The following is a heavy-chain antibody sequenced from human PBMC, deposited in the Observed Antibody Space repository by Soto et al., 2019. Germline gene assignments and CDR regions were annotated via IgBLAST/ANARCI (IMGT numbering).Heavy chain of an antibody. CDR3: ARGRYYDSSGPSDY. CDR2: VNHSGST. Sequence: SETLSLTCAVYGGSFSGYYWSWIRQPPGKGLEWIGEVNHSGSTNYNPSLKSRVTISVDTSKNQFSLKLSSVTAADTAVYYCARGRYYDSSGPSDYWGQGTLVTAPQ. D-gene: IGHD3-22*01. CDR1: GGSFSGYY. J-gene: IGHJ4*02. V-gene: IGHV4-34*01.